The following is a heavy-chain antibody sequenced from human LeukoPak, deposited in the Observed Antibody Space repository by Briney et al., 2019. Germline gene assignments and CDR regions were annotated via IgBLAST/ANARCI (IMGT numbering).Heavy chain of an antibody. V-gene: IGHV3-30*02. J-gene: IGHJ4*02. CDR3: AKEYCSGGSCYAFDY. Sequence: GGSLRLSXAASGFTFSSYGMHWVRQAPGKGLEWVAFIRYDGSNKYYADSVKGRFTISRDNSKNTLYLQMNSLRAEDTAVYYCAKEYCSGGSCYAFDYWGQGNLVTVSS. CDR2: IRYDGSNK. D-gene: IGHD2-15*01. CDR1: GFTFSSYG.